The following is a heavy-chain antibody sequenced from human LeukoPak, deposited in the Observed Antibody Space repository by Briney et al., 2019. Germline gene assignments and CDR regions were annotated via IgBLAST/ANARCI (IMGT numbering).Heavy chain of an antibody. CDR1: GGTFSSYA. D-gene: IGHD1-7*01. CDR2: IIPIFGTA. J-gene: IGHJ3*02. Sequence: EASVKVSCEASGGTFSSYAISWVRQAPGQGLEWMGGIIPIFGTANYAQKFQGRVTITADESTSTAYMELSSLRSEDTAVYYCARVALELTPYDAFDIWGQGTMVTVSS. V-gene: IGHV1-69*13. CDR3: ARVALELTPYDAFDI.